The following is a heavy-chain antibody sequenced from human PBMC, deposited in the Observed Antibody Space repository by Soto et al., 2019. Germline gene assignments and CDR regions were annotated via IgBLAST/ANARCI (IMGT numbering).Heavy chain of an antibody. CDR2: IYYSGST. D-gene: IGHD6-19*01. V-gene: IGHV4-59*08. Sequence: PSETLSLTCTVSGGSISSYYWSWIRQPPGKGLEWIGYIYYSGSTNYNPSLKSRVTISVDTSKNQFSLKLSSVTAADTAVYYCARHRSSGWSKYDAFDIWGQGTMVTVSS. CDR3: ARHRSSGWSKYDAFDI. J-gene: IGHJ3*02. CDR1: GGSISSYY.